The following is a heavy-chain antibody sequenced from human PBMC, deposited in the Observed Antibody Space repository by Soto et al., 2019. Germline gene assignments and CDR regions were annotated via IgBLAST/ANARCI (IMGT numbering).Heavy chain of an antibody. D-gene: IGHD5-18*01. Sequence: QVQLVESGGGVVQPGRSLRLSCAASGFIFSSYGINWVRQAPGKGLEWVAVISYDGSNKYYAESVKGRFTISRDNSKNTLYLQMNSLRAEDTAVYYCAKGDKAGAPPPPDHFYYGMDVWGQGTTVTVS. V-gene: IGHV3-30*18. CDR2: ISYDGSNK. CDR1: GFIFSSYG. J-gene: IGHJ6*02. CDR3: AKGDKAGAPPPPDHFYYGMDV.